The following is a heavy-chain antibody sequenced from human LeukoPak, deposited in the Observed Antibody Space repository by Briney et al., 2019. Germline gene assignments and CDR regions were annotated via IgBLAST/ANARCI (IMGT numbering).Heavy chain of an antibody. CDR3: ARDSPPLDYYDSSGPGAFDI. Sequence: GGSLRLSCAASGFTFSSYWMSWVRQAPGKGLEWVANIKQDGSEKYYVDSVKGRFTISRDNAKNSLYLQMNSLRAEDTAVYYCARDSPPLDYYDSSGPGAFDIWGQGTMVTVSS. J-gene: IGHJ3*02. D-gene: IGHD3-22*01. CDR2: IKQDGSEK. V-gene: IGHV3-7*01. CDR1: GFTFSSYW.